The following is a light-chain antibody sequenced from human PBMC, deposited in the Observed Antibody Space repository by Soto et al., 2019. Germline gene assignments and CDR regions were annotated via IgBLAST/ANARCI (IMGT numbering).Light chain of an antibody. J-gene: IGLJ1*01. CDR3: CSYAASPWV. V-gene: IGLV2-11*01. CDR1: SSDVGGYNY. CDR2: DAT. Sequence: QSVLTQPASVSGSPGQSITVSCTGTSSDVGGYNYVSWYQQYPGKVPRLMIYDATNRPSGVPDRFSGSKSGNTASLTISGLQAEDEADYYCCSYAASPWVFGTGTNVTVL.